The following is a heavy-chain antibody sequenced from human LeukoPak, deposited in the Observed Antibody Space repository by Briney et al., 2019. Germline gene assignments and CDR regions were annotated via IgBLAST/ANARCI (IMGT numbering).Heavy chain of an antibody. V-gene: IGHV1-18*01. CDR1: GYTFTSYG. Sequence: ASVKVSCKASGYTFTSYGISWVRQAPGQGLEWMGWISAYNGNTNYAQKLQGRVTMTTDTSTSTAYMELRSLRSDDTAVYYCVRRGEGSGSYSTADYWGQGTLVTVSS. CDR2: ISAYNGNT. CDR3: VRRGEGSGSYSTADY. D-gene: IGHD3-10*01. J-gene: IGHJ4*02.